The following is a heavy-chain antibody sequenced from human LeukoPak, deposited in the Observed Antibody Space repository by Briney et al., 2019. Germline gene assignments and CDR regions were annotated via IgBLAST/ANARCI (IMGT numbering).Heavy chain of an antibody. V-gene: IGHV3-53*01. J-gene: IGHJ4*02. Sequence: GGSLRLSCAASGFTVSNFYMSWVRLAPEKGLEWVSLIYKDDSTYYADSVKGRFTISRDNSKNTLHLQMNSLRAEDTAVYYCAREPSFRYSSTGYFDYWGQGTLVTVSS. CDR1: GFTVSNFY. CDR3: AREPSFRYSSTGYFDY. D-gene: IGHD6-13*01. CDR2: IYKDDST.